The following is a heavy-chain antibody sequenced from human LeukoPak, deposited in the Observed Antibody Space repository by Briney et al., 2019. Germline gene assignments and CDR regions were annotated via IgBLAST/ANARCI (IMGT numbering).Heavy chain of an antibody. J-gene: IGHJ5*02. CDR1: GGSISSGSYY. Sequence: SENLSLTCTVSGGSISSGSYYWSWIRQPAGKGLEWIGRIYTSGSTNYNPSLKSRVTISVDTSKNQFSLKLSSVTAADTAVYYCARDRYFDWHDWFDPWGQGTLVTVSS. CDR3: ARDRYFDWHDWFDP. D-gene: IGHD3-9*01. CDR2: IYTSGST. V-gene: IGHV4-61*02.